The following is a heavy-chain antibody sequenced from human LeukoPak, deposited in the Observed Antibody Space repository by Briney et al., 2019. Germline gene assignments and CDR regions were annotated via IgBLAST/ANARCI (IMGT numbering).Heavy chain of an antibody. V-gene: IGHV4-39*01. CDR2: ICYSGST. CDR1: GGSISSSSYY. D-gene: IGHD6-6*01. Sequence: SETLSLTCTVSGGSISSSSYYWGWIRQPPGKGLEWIGSICYSGSTYYNPSLKSRVTISVDTSKNQFSLKLSSVTAADTAVYYCASGRPSPDWFDPWGQGTLVTVSS. J-gene: IGHJ5*02. CDR3: ASGRPSPDWFDP.